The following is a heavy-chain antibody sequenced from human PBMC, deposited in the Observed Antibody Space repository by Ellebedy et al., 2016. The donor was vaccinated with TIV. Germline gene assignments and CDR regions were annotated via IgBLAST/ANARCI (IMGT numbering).Heavy chain of an antibody. Sequence: GESLKISCAASGFTFSTYPMTWVRQAPGKELEWVSIFSANGGTTYYADSVKGRFTISRDNSKNTLFLQMSSLRAEDTAVYFCARRSTDFAFDSWGQGTLVTVSS. CDR2: FSANGGTT. V-gene: IGHV3-23*01. CDR3: ARRSTDFAFDS. CDR1: GFTFSTYP. D-gene: IGHD3/OR15-3a*01. J-gene: IGHJ4*02.